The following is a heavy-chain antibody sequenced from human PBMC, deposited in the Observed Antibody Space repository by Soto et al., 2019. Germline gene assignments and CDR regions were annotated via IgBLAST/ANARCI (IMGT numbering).Heavy chain of an antibody. Sequence: GESLKISCKGPGYTFTNNWIGWVRQKPGKGLEWMGLIHPSDSDARYSPSFQGQVTFSADRSISTAYLQWTSVQASDTAIYYCVRQGVRSSGWFDLWGQGTQVTVSS. J-gene: IGHJ5*02. CDR3: VRQGVRSSGWFDL. V-gene: IGHV5-51*01. CDR1: GYTFTNNW. CDR2: IHPSDSDA. D-gene: IGHD3-22*01.